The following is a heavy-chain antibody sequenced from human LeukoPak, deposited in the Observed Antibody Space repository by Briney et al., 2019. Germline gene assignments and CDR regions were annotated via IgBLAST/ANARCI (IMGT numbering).Heavy chain of an antibody. Sequence: PSETLSLTCAVYGGSFSGYYWSWIRQPPGKGLEWIGEINHSGSTNYNPSLKSRVTISVDTSKNQFSLELSSVTAADTAVYYCASSLAGTDYWGQGTLVTVSS. J-gene: IGHJ4*02. CDR3: ASSLAGTDY. D-gene: IGHD6-19*01. CDR2: INHSGST. CDR1: GGSFSGYY. V-gene: IGHV4-34*01.